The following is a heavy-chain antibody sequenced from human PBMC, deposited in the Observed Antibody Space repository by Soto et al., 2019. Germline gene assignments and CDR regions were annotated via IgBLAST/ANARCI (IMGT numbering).Heavy chain of an antibody. Sequence: ASVKVSCKASGYTFTSYGISWVRQAPGQGLEWMGWISAYNGNTNYAQKLQGRVTMTTDTSTSTAYMELSSLRSEDTAVYYCARDPNNWNDGSLYAFDIWGQGTMVTVSS. CDR1: GYTFTSYG. CDR2: ISAYNGNT. CDR3: ARDPNNWNDGSLYAFDI. V-gene: IGHV1-18*01. J-gene: IGHJ3*02. D-gene: IGHD1-20*01.